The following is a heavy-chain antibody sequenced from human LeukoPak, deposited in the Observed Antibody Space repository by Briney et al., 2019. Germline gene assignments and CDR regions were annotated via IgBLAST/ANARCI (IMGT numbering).Heavy chain of an antibody. D-gene: IGHD4-17*01. CDR1: GGSFSGYY. CDR2: INHSGST. Sequence: SXXLXLTCAVYGGSFSGYYWSWIRQPPGKGLEWIGEINHSGSTNYNPPLKSRVTISVDTSKNQFSLKLSPVTAADTAVYYCARDSTVTRKIDYWGQGTLVTVSS. V-gene: IGHV4-34*01. CDR3: ARDSTVTRKIDY. J-gene: IGHJ4*02.